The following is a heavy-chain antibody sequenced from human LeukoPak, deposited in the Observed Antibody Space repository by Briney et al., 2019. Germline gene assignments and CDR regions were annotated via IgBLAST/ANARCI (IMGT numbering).Heavy chain of an antibody. V-gene: IGHV4-4*07. D-gene: IGHD6-13*01. CDR1: GGSISGSYY. J-gene: IGHJ4*02. CDR2: IYNSGTT. Sequence: PSETLSLTCTVSGGSISGSYYWGWIRQPAGKGLEWIGRIYNSGTTNSNPSLKSRVTISIDTSKNQFSLQLNSVTPEDTAVYYCARVSSVKAAAGRAPFDYWGQGTLVTVSS. CDR3: ARVSSVKAAAGRAPFDY.